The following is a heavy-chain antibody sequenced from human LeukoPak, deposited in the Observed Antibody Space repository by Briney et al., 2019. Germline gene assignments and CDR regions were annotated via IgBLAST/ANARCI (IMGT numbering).Heavy chain of an antibody. CDR1: GYTFTSYA. CDR3: ARDLAPRVAATSGLFDP. Sequence: ASVKVSCKASGYTFTSYAMNWVRQAPGQGLEWMGWINTNTGNPTYAQGFTGRFVFSLDTSVSTAYLQISSLKAEDTAVYYCARDLAPRVAATSGLFDPWGQGTLVTVSS. J-gene: IGHJ5*02. CDR2: INTNTGNP. D-gene: IGHD2-15*01. V-gene: IGHV7-4-1*02.